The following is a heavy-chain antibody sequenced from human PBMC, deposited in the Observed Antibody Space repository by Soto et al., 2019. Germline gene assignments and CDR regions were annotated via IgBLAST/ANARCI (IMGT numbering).Heavy chain of an antibody. CDR2: ISYDGSNK. J-gene: IGHJ6*02. CDR3: AKGLRALAIPGYYYGMDV. CDR1: GFTFSSYG. V-gene: IGHV3-30*18. D-gene: IGHD3-3*02. Sequence: PGGSLRLSCAASGFTFSSYGMHWVRQAPGKGLEWVAVISYDGSNKYYADSVKGRCTISRDNSKNTLYLQMNSLRAEDTAVYYCAKGLRALAIPGYYYGMDVWGQGTTVTVSS.